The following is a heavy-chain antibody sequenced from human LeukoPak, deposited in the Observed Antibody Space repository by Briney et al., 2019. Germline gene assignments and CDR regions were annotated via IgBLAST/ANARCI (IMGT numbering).Heavy chain of an antibody. J-gene: IGHJ4*02. CDR2: TYYRSKWYN. V-gene: IGHV6-1*01. D-gene: IGHD6-19*01. CDR3: ARGTAVAVYFDY. Sequence: SQTLSLTCAISGDSVSSSSAAWYWIRQSPSRGLEWLGRTYYRSKWYNDYAVSVKSRITINPDTSKNQFSLQLNSVTPEDTAVYYCARGTAVAVYFDYWGQGTLVTVSS. CDR1: GDSVSSSSAA.